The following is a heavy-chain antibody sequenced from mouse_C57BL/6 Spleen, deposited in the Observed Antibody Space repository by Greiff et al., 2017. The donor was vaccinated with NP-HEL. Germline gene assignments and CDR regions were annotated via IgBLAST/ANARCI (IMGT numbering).Heavy chain of an antibody. D-gene: IGHD1-1*01. CDR1: GFSLTSYG. J-gene: IGHJ2*01. V-gene: IGHV2-2*01. CDR2: IWSGGST. Sequence: QVQLKQSGPGLVQPSQSLSITCTVSGFSLTSYGVHWVRQSPGKGLEWLGVIWSGGSTDYNAAFISRLSISKDNSKSQVFFKMNSLQADDTAIYYCARNSHYYGSSYVMYYFDYWGQGTTLTVSS. CDR3: ARNSHYYGSSYVMYYFDY.